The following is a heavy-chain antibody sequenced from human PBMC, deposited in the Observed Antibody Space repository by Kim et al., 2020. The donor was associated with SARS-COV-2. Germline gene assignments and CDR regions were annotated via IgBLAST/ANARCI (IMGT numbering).Heavy chain of an antibody. V-gene: IGHV4-59*13. Sequence: SETLSLTCPVPGDSISGYYLSWIRQPPGKGLEWIGYISYSGSTNYNPSLKSRVTTFVDTSKNQFSLRLSSVTAAATAFYYCAIGGSSSWRYKWFDPWGQGTLVTVSS. D-gene: IGHD6-13*01. J-gene: IGHJ5*02. CDR1: GDSISGYY. CDR2: ISYSGST. CDR3: AIGGSSSWRYKWFDP.